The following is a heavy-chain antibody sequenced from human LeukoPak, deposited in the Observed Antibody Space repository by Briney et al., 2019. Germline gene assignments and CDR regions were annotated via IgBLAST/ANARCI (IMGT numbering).Heavy chain of an antibody. D-gene: IGHD5-18*01. CDR3: VRAQGGHSYGDVGDY. CDR2: IGINTL. Sequence: GGSLRLSCTASGFIFSAYEMIWVRQAPGKGLECISYIGINTLYYADSVKGRFTSSRDNTKNSLYLQMNSLRDADTAIYYCVRAQGGHSYGDVGDYWGQGTRVTVS. CDR1: GFIFSAYE. J-gene: IGHJ4*02. V-gene: IGHV3-48*03.